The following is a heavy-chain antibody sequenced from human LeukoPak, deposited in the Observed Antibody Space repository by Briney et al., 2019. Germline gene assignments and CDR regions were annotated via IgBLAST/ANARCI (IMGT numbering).Heavy chain of an antibody. CDR2: IENTRST. CDR3: WLLSPTGDL. J-gene: IGHJ4*02. D-gene: IGHD3-22*01. Sequence: SETLSLTCGVSGGSFNEYYWTWIRQSPGKGLEWIGRIENTRSTNYNPSLKSRATILIDTSKNQVSLRLRFVAAADTAVYYCWLLSPTGDLWGQGSLVTVSS. V-gene: IGHV4-34*01. CDR1: GGSFNEYY.